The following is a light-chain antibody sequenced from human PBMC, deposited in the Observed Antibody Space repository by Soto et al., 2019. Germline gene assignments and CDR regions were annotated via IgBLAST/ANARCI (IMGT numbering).Light chain of an antibody. J-gene: IGKJ1*01. V-gene: IGKV1-39*01. CDR2: GAS. CDR3: QQSYSTLRT. Sequence: DIQMTQSPSSLSASVGDRVTITCRASQSISRYLNWYQHKPGKAPRLLMYGASSLQSGVPSRFSGSGSGKDFTLTISSLQPEDFAIYYCQQSYSTLRTFGQGTKVEIK. CDR1: QSISRY.